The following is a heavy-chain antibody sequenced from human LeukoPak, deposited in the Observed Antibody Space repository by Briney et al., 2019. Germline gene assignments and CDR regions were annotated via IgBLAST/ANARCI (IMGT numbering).Heavy chain of an antibody. V-gene: IGHV1-18*04. J-gene: IGHJ4*02. Sequence: ASVKVSCKASGYAFTSYGISWVRQAPGQGLEWMGWISAYNGNTNYAQKLQGRVTMTTDTSTSTAYMELWSLRSDDTAVYYCARGGRSLRYFDWSPIDYWGQGTLVTVSS. CDR3: ARGGRSLRYFDWSPIDY. CDR1: GYAFTSYG. CDR2: ISAYNGNT. D-gene: IGHD3-9*01.